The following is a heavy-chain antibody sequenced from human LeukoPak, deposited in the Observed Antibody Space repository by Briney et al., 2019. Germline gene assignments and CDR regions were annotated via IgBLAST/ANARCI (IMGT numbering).Heavy chain of an antibody. CDR3: AREAGSGSYNFNWFDP. CDR1: GYTFTGYY. CDR2: INPNSGGT. J-gene: IGHJ5*02. Sequence: ASVKVSCKASGYTFTGYYMHWVRQAPGQGLEWMGWINPNSGGTNYAQKLQGRVTMTTDTSTSTAYMELRSLRSDDTAVYYCAREAGSGSYNFNWFDPWGQGTLVTVSS. D-gene: IGHD3-10*01. V-gene: IGHV1-2*02.